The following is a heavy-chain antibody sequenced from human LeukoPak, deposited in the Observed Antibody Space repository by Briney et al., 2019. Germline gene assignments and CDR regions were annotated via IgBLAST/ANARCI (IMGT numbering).Heavy chain of an antibody. CDR1: GFSFSRYW. CDR3: ARAMLRGLLDAFDI. Sequence: GGSLRLSCAASGFSFSRYWMSWVRQAPGKGLEWVANIKQDGNEKYYVDSVKGRFTISRDNAKNSLFLQMNSLRVEDTAVYYCARAMLRGLLDAFDIWGQGTMVTVSS. CDR2: IKQDGNEK. V-gene: IGHV3-7*01. J-gene: IGHJ3*02. D-gene: IGHD3-10*01.